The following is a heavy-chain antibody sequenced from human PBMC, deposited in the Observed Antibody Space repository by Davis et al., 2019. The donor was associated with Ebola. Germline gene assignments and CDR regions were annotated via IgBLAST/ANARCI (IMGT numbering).Heavy chain of an antibody. V-gene: IGHV3-7*01. CDR1: GFTFSSYW. J-gene: IGHJ6*02. D-gene: IGHD2-2*01. CDR3: ASNRDCSSTSCYAGGMDV. Sequence: GESLKISCAASGFTFSSYWMSWVRQAPGKGLEWVANIKQDGSGKYYVDSVKGRFTISRDNAKNSLYLQMNSLRAEDTAVYYCASNRDCSSTSCYAGGMDVWGQGTTVTVSS. CDR2: IKQDGSGK.